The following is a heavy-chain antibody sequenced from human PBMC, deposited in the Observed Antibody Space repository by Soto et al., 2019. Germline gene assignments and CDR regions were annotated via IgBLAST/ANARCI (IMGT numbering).Heavy chain of an antibody. V-gene: IGHV4-39*01. J-gene: IGHJ4*02. CDR3: ARHDSSGWYSPFDY. CDR2: IYYSGST. D-gene: IGHD6-19*01. CDR1: GFTVSSNY. Sequence: GSLRLSCAASGFTVSSNYMSWVRQAPGKGLEWIGSIYYSGSTYYNPSLKSRVTISVDTSKNQFSLKLSSVTAADTAVYYCARHDSSGWYSPFDYWGQGTLVTVSS.